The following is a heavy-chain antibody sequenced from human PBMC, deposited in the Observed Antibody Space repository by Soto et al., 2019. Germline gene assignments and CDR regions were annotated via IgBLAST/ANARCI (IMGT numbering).Heavy chain of an antibody. D-gene: IGHD2-2*01. J-gene: IGHJ4*02. CDR2: ISGSGGST. Sequence: PGGSLRLSCAASGFTFSSYAMSWVRQAPGKGLEWVSAISGSGGSTYYADSVKGRFTISRDNSKNTLYLQMNSLRAEDTAVYYCAKYGIYLGYCSSTSCYKRYYYGSGTDFDYWGQGTLVTVSS. V-gene: IGHV3-23*01. CDR1: GFTFSSYA. CDR3: AKYGIYLGYCSSTSCYKRYYYGSGTDFDY.